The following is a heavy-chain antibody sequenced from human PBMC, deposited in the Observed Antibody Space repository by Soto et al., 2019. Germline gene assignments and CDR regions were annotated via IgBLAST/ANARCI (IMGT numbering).Heavy chain of an antibody. D-gene: IGHD3-10*01. CDR2: IIPIFGTA. CDR1: GGTFSSYA. CDR3: ARAQKRVLFGELLGPRDYYYGMDV. V-gene: IGHV1-69*13. Sequence: GASVKVSCKASGGTFSSYAISWVRQAPGQGLEWMGGIIPIFGTANYAQKFQGRATITADESTSTAYMELSSLRSEDTAVYYCARAQKRVLFGELLGPRDYYYGMDVWGQGTTVTVSS. J-gene: IGHJ6*02.